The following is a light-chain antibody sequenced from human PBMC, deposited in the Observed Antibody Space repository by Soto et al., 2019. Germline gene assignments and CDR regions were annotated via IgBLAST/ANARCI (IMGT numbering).Light chain of an antibody. Sequence: EIVLTQSPGTLSLSPGERATLSCRASQSVDSRYLGWYQQKPGQAPRLLIYGVSSRATGIPDRFSGSGSGTDFTLTISRLEAEDFAVYYCQQYGSSPPFTFGPGTKVDIK. V-gene: IGKV3-20*01. CDR2: GVS. CDR1: QSVDSRY. CDR3: QQYGSSPPFT. J-gene: IGKJ3*01.